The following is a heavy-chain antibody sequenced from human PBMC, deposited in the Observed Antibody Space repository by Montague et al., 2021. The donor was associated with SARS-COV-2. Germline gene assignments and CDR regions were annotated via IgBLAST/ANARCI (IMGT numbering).Heavy chain of an antibody. CDR3: ARECGGGSCYYLN. J-gene: IGHJ4*02. V-gene: IGHV1-18*01. CDR2: ISPHTAKT. Sequence: SVMVSCKASGYTFTYYGISWVRQAPGQGLEWVEWISPHTAKTNFAQQFQDRVNMTTDTSTSTAYMELRSLRSDDTAVYYCARECGGGSCYYLNWGQGTLVTVSS. CDR1: GYTFTYYG. D-gene: IGHD2-15*01.